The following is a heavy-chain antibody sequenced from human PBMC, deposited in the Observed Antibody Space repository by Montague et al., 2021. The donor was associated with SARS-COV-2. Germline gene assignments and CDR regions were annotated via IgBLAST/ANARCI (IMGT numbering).Heavy chain of an antibody. CDR3: AREKKEVQMDY. Sequence: SLRLSCAASGFSFSDYAMHWVRQAPGLALEWVAVIWYDGSNSYYADSVKGRFTISRDNSKNAVYLQMNSLTADDTAIYYCAREKKEVQMDYWGQGTTVTVSS. D-gene: IGHD1-1*01. CDR2: IWYDGSNS. CDR1: GFSFSDYA. V-gene: IGHV3-33*01. J-gene: IGHJ6*02.